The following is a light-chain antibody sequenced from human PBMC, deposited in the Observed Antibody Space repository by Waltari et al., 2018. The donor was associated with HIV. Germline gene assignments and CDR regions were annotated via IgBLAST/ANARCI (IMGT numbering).Light chain of an antibody. CDR1: QSLSSSY. CDR3: HQYGSSPQA. Sequence: EIVLPPSPGPLFLSRGERATLPFRSSQSLSSSYLAWYQQKPRQAPRLLIYGSSSRATGIPDRFSGSGSVTDFTLSISRLAPEDFAVYYCHQYGSSPQAFGQGAKVEIK. CDR2: GSS. J-gene: IGKJ1*01. V-gene: IGKV3-20*01.